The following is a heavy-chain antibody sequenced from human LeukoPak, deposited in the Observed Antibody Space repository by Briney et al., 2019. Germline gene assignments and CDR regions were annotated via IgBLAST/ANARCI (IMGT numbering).Heavy chain of an antibody. CDR1: GYTFTNYG. CDR3: ARDFQYSSSWYPYNWFDP. CDR2: IIPILDVA. J-gene: IGHJ5*02. Sequence: SVKVSCKASGYTFTNYGISWVRQAPGQGLEWMGRIIPILDVANYAQKFQGRVTITADKSTSTAYMELSSLRSEDTAVYYCARDFQYSSSWYPYNWFDPWGQGTLVTVSS. D-gene: IGHD6-13*01. V-gene: IGHV1-69*04.